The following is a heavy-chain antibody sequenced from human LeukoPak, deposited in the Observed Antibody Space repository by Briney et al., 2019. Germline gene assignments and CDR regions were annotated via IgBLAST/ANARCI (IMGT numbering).Heavy chain of an antibody. Sequence: GSLRLSCAASGFTFSSYAMSWVRQAPGKGLEWVSGISNSGGITWYADAVRGRITISRDNSKNTLFLQMNRLRDEDTAIYSCAKYYYGSGSYYDPLDAFDIWGQGTMVTVSS. CDR3: AKYYYGSGSYYDPLDAFDI. J-gene: IGHJ3*02. V-gene: IGHV3-23*01. CDR2: ISNSGGIT. CDR1: GFTFSSYA. D-gene: IGHD3-10*01.